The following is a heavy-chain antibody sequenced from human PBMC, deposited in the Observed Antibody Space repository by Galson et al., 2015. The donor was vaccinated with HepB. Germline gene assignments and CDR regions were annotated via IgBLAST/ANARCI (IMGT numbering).Heavy chain of an antibody. V-gene: IGHV1-24*01. CDR1: GYNLTEFS. CDR2: FDPEDGET. D-gene: IGHD3-22*01. J-gene: IGHJ4*02. CDR3: AKGRHDSSGYYYLWVGPLNY. Sequence: SVKVSCKVSGYNLTEFSMHWVLQAPEKGLEWMGSFDPEDGETIYAQKFQDRVTMTEDTSTDTAYMELSSLRSEDTAVYYCAKGRHDSSGYYYLWVGPLNYWGQGTLVTVSS.